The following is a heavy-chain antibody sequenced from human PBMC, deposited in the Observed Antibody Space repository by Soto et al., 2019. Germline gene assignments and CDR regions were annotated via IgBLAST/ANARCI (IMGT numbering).Heavy chain of an antibody. D-gene: IGHD6-19*01. CDR2: ISHDGINK. V-gene: IGHV3-30-3*01. Sequence: QVRLVESGGGVVQPGRSLRLSCTASGFSFSSYAMYWFRQPPGKGLEWVAVISHDGINKHYADSVKGRVTVSRDNSNHSLDLQLNSLRGEDTAMYYCARDMYSSDYFVKWFEPWGQGPLFTVSS. CDR3: ARDMYSSDYFVKWFEP. J-gene: IGHJ5*02. CDR1: GFSFSSYA.